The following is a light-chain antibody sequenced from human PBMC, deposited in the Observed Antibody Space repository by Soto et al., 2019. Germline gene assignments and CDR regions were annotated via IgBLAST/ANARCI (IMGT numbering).Light chain of an antibody. CDR1: QGINSD. CDR3: QQLNSYPLT. Sequence: DVQLTQSPSFLSASVGDRLTITCLASQGINSDLAWYQQKPGKAPQLLIYTASTLQSGVPSRFSGSASGTEFTLPISSLQPEDFATYYCQQLNSYPLTFGGGTKVEI. CDR2: TAS. J-gene: IGKJ4*01. V-gene: IGKV1-9*01.